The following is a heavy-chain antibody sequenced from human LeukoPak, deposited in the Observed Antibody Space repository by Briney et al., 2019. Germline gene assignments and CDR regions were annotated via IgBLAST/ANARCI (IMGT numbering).Heavy chain of an antibody. Sequence: GGSLRLSCAASRFTFSSYWMTWVRQAPGKGLEWVANIKRDGSEKYYVDSVKGRFTISRDNAKDSLFLQMNSLRVEDTAVYYCARGGAVRPDYWGQGTLVTVSS. D-gene: IGHD6-6*01. V-gene: IGHV3-7*03. J-gene: IGHJ4*02. CDR2: IKRDGSEK. CDR3: ARGGAVRPDY. CDR1: RFTFSSYW.